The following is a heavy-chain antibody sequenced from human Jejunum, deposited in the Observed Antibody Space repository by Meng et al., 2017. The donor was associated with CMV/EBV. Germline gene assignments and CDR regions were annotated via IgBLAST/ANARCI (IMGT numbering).Heavy chain of an antibody. V-gene: IGHV4-30-4*08. J-gene: IGHJ4*02. CDR2: IHDTGST. D-gene: IGHD3-3*01. CDR3: ARGSIFVSFDS. Sequence: VRLQRSGPGLLKPSPTLSPTCSVSGGSIGSGDYYWSWIRQPPGKGLEWIGYIHDTGSTYYNPSLKSRVDISLGTSRNHFSLTLSSVTAEDTAVYFCARGSIFVSFDSWGQGTLVTVSS. CDR1: GGSIGSGDYY.